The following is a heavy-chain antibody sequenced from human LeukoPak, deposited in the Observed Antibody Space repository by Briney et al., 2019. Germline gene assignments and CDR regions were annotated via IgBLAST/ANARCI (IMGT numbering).Heavy chain of an antibody. D-gene: IGHD3-10*01. CDR2: ILYNGSNK. Sequence: GGSLRLSCAVSGFTFSTHAMHWVRQAPGKGLEWVALILYNGSNKYYADSVKGRFTISRDNSKNTLYLEMNSLRAEDTALYYCARVPYGSGTYTDSWGQGTLVTVSS. CDR1: GFTFSTHA. V-gene: IGHV3-30-3*01. CDR3: ARVPYGSGTYTDS. J-gene: IGHJ4*02.